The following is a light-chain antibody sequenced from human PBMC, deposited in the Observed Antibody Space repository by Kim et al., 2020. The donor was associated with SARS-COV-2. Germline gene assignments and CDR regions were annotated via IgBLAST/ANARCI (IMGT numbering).Light chain of an antibody. CDR3: SSYTSSSTWV. CDR1: SIDVGGYNY. J-gene: IGLJ3*02. V-gene: IGLV2-14*04. CDR2: DVS. Sequence: GQSIPISCTGTSIDVGGYNYVSWYQQHPGKAPKLMIYDVSKRPSGVSNRFSGSKSGNTASLTISGLQAEDEADYYCSSYTSSSTWVFGGGTQLTVL.